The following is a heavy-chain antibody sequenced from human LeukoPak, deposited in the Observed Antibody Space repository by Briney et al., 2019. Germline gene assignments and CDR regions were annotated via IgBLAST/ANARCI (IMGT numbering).Heavy chain of an antibody. CDR1: GFTFSTYA. Sequence: GGSLRLSCAASGFTFSTYAMSWVRQAPGKGLEWVSGISSSGFNTYYADSVKGRFTISRDNSQNTLYLQMNSLRAEDTAVYYCAKDTYYYGSGSYYSPLFDYWGQETLVTVSS. CDR2: ISSSGFNT. V-gene: IGHV3-23*01. D-gene: IGHD3-10*01. J-gene: IGHJ4*02. CDR3: AKDTYYYGSGSYYSPLFDY.